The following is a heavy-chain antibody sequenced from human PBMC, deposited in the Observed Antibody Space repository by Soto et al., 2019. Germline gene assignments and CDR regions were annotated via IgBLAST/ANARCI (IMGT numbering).Heavy chain of an antibody. CDR3: ARADSGYAHGYYYYGMDV. D-gene: IGHD5-12*01. CDR2: ISSSSSTI. V-gene: IGHV3-48*01. J-gene: IGHJ6*02. CDR1: GFTFSSYS. Sequence: GGSLRLSCAASGFTFSSYSMNWVRQAPGKGLEWVSYISSSSSTIYYADSVKGRFTISRDNAKNSLYLQMNSLRAEDTAVYYCARADSGYAHGYYYYGMDVWGQGTTVTV.